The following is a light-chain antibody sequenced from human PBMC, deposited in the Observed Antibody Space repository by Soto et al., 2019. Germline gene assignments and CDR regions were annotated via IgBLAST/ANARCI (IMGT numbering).Light chain of an antibody. J-gene: IGLJ1*01. V-gene: IGLV1-40*01. CDR2: GNS. Sequence: QAVVTQPPSVSGAPGQRVTISCTGSSSNIGAGYDVHWYQQLPGTAPKLLIYGNSNRPSGVPDRFSGSKSGTSASLAITGLQAEDEADYYCQSYDKSLSALYVFGTGTKVTVL. CDR3: QSYDKSLSALYV. CDR1: SSNIGAGYD.